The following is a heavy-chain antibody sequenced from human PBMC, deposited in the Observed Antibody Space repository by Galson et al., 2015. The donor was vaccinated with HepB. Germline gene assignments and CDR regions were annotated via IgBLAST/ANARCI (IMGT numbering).Heavy chain of an antibody. CDR3: ARPRYCSSTSCYTYYMDV. CDR2: IIPIFGTA. CDR1: GGTFNRYA. J-gene: IGHJ6*03. Sequence: SVKVSCKASGGTFNRYAISWVRQAPGQGLEWVGGIIPIFGTANYAQKFQGRVTITADESTSTAYMELSSLRSEDTAVYYCARPRYCSSTSCYTYYMDVWGKGTTVTVSS. V-gene: IGHV1-69*13. D-gene: IGHD2-2*02.